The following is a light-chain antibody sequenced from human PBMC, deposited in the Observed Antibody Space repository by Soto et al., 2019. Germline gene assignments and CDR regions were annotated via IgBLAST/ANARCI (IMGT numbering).Light chain of an antibody. V-gene: IGKV1-6*01. CDR2: ASS. CDR3: LQDHNFPFT. CDR1: QGIGND. J-gene: IGKJ3*01. Sequence: ALQMTQSPSSLSASVGDRVTLTCRASQGIGNDLGWYQQKPGKAPKLLIYASSTLQSGVPSRFSGSGPGTDFTLTISSLQPEDFATYFCLQDHNFPFTFGPGTKVDLK.